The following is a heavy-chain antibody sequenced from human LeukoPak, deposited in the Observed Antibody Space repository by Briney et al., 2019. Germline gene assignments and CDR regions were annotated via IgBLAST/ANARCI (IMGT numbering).Heavy chain of an antibody. CDR3: AKTTYYYDSSGYYYN. J-gene: IGHJ4*02. Sequence: PGGSLRLSCAASGFTFHDYAMHGVRQAPGKGLEWVAFISWDGGSTYYADSVKGRFTLSSDNSKNSLYLQMNSLRTEDTALYYCAKTTYYYDSSGYYYNWGQGTLVTVSS. D-gene: IGHD3-22*01. CDR2: ISWDGGST. CDR1: GFTFHDYA. V-gene: IGHV3-43*01.